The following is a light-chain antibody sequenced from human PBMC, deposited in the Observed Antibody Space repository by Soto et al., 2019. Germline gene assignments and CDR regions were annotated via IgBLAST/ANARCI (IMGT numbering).Light chain of an antibody. J-gene: IGKJ4*01. V-gene: IGKV1-8*01. CDR1: PGISSY. CDR3: QQYYSYPPT. CDR2: AAS. Sequence: ALRMTQSPSSFSASTGDRVTITCRASPGISSYLAWYQQKPGKAPKLLIYAASTLQSGVPSRFSGSGSGTDFTLTISCLQSEDFATYYCQQYYSYPPTFGGGTKVEIK.